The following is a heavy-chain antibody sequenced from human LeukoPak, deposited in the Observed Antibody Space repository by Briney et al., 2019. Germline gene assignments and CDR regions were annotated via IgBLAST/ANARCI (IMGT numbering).Heavy chain of an antibody. CDR1: GFTVSRNY. CDR2: IYSGGST. CDR3: ARVGSDYANSGQFDY. V-gene: IGHV3-53*01. D-gene: IGHD3-22*01. J-gene: IGHJ4*02. Sequence: PGGSLRLSCAASGFTVSRNYMSWVRQAPGKGLEWVSVIYSGGSTYYADSVKGRFTISRDNSKNTVYLQMNSLRVEDTAIYYCARVGSDYANSGQFDYWGQGTLVTVSS.